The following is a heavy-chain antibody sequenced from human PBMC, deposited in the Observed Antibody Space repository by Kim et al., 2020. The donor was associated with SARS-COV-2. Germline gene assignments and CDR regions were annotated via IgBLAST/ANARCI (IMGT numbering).Heavy chain of an antibody. CDR2: IRASGATS. V-gene: IGHV3-23*01. CDR1: GFTFNTYD. Sequence: GGSLRLSCAVSGFTFNTYDMSWVRQAPGKGLEWVSGIRASGATSYYADSVKGRFIISRHNSKDTLYLELNSLRPEDTAVYYCAKSGYGGYDIAQTYFDSWGQGTLVTVSS. J-gene: IGHJ4*02. CDR3: AKSGYGGYDIAQTYFDS. D-gene: IGHD5-12*01.